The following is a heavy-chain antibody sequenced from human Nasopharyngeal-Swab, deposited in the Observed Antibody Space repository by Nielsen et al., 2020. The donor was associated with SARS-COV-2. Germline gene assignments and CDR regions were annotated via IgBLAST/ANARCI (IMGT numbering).Heavy chain of an antibody. D-gene: IGHD3-9*01. V-gene: IGHV4-4*02. CDR3: ARGRHDILTGWWSYGFDI. J-gene: IGHJ3*02. CDR2: IYHSGST. Sequence: WIRQPPGEGLEWIGEIYHSGSTNYNPSLKSRVTISVDKSKKQFSLKLSSVSAADTAVYYCARGRHDILTGWWSYGFDIWGQGTMVTVSS.